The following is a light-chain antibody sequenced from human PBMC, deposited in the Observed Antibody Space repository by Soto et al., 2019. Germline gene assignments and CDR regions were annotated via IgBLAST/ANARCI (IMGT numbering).Light chain of an antibody. J-gene: IGKJ1*01. CDR3: QPYGNSRT. CDR1: QSLSSSY. CDR2: GAS. V-gene: IGKV3-20*01. Sequence: EIVWTQSPGTLSLSPGERATLSCRASQSLSSSYLAWYKQKPCQAPRVLIYGASSRATGIPDRFSVNGSGTDFTLPIRRLEPEDFAVDDCQPYGNSRTFGQWTKVDIK.